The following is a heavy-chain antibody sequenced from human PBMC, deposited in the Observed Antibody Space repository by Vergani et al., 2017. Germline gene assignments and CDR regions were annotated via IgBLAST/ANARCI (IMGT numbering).Heavy chain of an antibody. Sequence: QVQLVESGGGVVQPGRSLRLSCAASGFTFSSYAMHWVRQAPGKGLEWVAVIAYDGSNKYYADSVKGRFTISRDNSKNTLYLQMNSLRAEDTAVYYCASGSSSWYGKFDYWGQGTLVTVSS. CDR1: GFTFSSYA. D-gene: IGHD6-13*01. CDR2: IAYDGSNK. V-gene: IGHV3-30-3*01. J-gene: IGHJ4*02. CDR3: ASGSSSWYGKFDY.